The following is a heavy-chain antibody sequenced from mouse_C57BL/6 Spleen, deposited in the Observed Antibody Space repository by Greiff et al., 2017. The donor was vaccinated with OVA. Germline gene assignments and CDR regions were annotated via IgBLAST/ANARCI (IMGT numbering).Heavy chain of an antibody. D-gene: IGHD1-1*02. CDR1: GFNITDYY. CDR3: GGSKGGGCGPGDD. J-gene: IGHJ2*01. Sequence: EVQLQQSGAELVKPGASVKLSCTASGFNITDYYMHWVKQRPEQGLEWIGSIDPADGETNYAPNFQGKATLTADPSSHTAYLQLSRLTSEDTAGYCGGGSKGGGCGPGDDWGKGTTLTVSS. V-gene: IGHV14-2*01. CDR2: IDPADGET.